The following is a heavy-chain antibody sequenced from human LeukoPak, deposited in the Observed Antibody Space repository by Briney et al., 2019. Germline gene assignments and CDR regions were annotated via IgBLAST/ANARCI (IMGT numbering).Heavy chain of an antibody. V-gene: IGHV1-2*06. Sequence: GASVKVSCKASGYTFTGYYMHWVRQAPGQGLEWMGRINPNSGGTNYAQKFQGRVTMTRDTSISTAYMELSRLRSDDTAVYYCARVSGYVWGSYRYWAFDIWGQGTMVTVSS. D-gene: IGHD3-16*02. J-gene: IGHJ3*02. CDR2: INPNSGGT. CDR1: GYTFTGYY. CDR3: ARVSGYVWGSYRYWAFDI.